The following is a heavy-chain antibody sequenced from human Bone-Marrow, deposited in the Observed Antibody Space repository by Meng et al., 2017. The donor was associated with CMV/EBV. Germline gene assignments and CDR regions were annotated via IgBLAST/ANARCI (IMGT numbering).Heavy chain of an antibody. Sequence: GGSLRLSCAASGFTFSSYSMNWVRQAPGKGLEWVSSISSSSYIYYADSVKGRFTISRDNAKNSLYLQMNSLRAEDTAVYYCARDDGYSGSSYEAAFDIWGQGTMVTVSS. CDR3: ARDDGYSGSSYEAAFDI. CDR1: GFTFSSYS. CDR2: ISSSSYI. J-gene: IGHJ3*02. D-gene: IGHD6-13*01. V-gene: IGHV3-21*01.